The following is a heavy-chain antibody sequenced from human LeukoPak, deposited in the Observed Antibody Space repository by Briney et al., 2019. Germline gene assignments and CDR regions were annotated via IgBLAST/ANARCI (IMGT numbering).Heavy chain of an antibody. Sequence: GGSLRLSCAASGFTFSNNWMTWVRQAPGKGLEWVASVKKDASEMYYVDSVKGRFTISRDNAKNSLYLQMSSLRVEDTAVYYCARVVYSNVWGPDDAFDVWGHGTMVTVSS. V-gene: IGHV3-7*01. CDR2: VKKDASEM. CDR3: ARVVYSNVWGPDDAFDV. D-gene: IGHD2-8*01. CDR1: GFTFSNNW. J-gene: IGHJ3*01.